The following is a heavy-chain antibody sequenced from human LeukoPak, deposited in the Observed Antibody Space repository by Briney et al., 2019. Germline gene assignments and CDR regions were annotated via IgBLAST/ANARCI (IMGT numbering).Heavy chain of an antibody. CDR3: ARLAKIESRSLAHYFDY. CDR2: IDHSGST. CDR1: GGSIINSNW. D-gene: IGHD1-26*01. V-gene: IGHV4-4*02. Sequence: SETLSLTCAVSGGSIINSNWWSWVRQPPGKGLEWIGEIDHSGSTSYNPSLKSRVTMSVDRSQNQFSLRLSTVTAADTAVYYCARLAKIESRSLAHYFDYWGQGALVTVSS. J-gene: IGHJ4*02.